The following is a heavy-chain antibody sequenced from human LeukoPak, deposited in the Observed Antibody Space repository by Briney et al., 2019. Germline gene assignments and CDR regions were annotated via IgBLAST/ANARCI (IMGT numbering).Heavy chain of an antibody. CDR3: TTCAPSRYWFAP. Sequence: SETLSLTCNISEGSISHDYGVWVRQPPGKGLEWIAYIDYSGYTDYNPSVKSRVTMSIDTSKGQFTLHLRSVSAADTAIYYCTTCAPSRYWFAPWGQGIQVTVSS. CDR2: IDYSGYT. CDR1: EGSISHDY. V-gene: IGHV4-59*08. J-gene: IGHJ5*02. D-gene: IGHD2-2*01.